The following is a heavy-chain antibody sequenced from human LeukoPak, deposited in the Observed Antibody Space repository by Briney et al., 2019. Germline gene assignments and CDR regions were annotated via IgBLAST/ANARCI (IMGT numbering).Heavy chain of an antibody. D-gene: IGHD2-15*01. J-gene: IGHJ5*02. CDR2: IYYSGST. CDR1: GGSFSGYY. CDR3: AQEVVDNWFDP. Sequence: SETLSLTCAVYGGSFSGYYWSWIRQPPGKGLEWIGYIYYSGSTNYNPSLKSRVTISVDTSKNQFSLKLSSVTAADTAVYYCAQEVVDNWFDPWGQGTLVTVSS. V-gene: IGHV4-59*08.